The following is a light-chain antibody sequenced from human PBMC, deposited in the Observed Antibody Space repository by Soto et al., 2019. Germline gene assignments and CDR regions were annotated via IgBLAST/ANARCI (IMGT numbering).Light chain of an antibody. Sequence: EVVMTQSPATLSVSPGERATLSCRASQSVSSNLAWYQQKPGQVPRLLIYGASTRATGIPARFSGSGSGTEFTLTISSLQSEDFAVYYCQQYSAWPLTFGGGTQVEMK. V-gene: IGKV3-15*01. CDR2: GAS. CDR1: QSVSSN. J-gene: IGKJ4*01. CDR3: QQYSAWPLT.